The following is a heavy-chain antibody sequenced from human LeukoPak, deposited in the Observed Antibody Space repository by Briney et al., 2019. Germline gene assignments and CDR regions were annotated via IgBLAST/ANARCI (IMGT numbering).Heavy chain of an antibody. CDR1: GYIFNRYW. CDR3: ARPRTSGTTDYHYGMDV. CDR2: IYPGDSDT. Sequence: GESLKISCKGSGYIFNRYWIAWVRQMPGKGLEWMGIIYPGDSDTRYSPSLQGQVTISADKSISTAYLQWSSLKASDTAMYYCARPRTSGTTDYHYGMDVWGQGTTVTVSS. J-gene: IGHJ6*02. V-gene: IGHV5-51*01. D-gene: IGHD1-1*01.